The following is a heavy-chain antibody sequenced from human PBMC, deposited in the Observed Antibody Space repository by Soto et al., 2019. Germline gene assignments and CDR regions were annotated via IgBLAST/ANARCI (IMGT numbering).Heavy chain of an antibody. CDR2: IYPGDSDT. CDR3: AXHEPLMDWSPPRDRFDP. CDR1: GYSFTSYW. J-gene: IGHJ5*02. V-gene: IGHV5-51*01. D-gene: IGHD1-1*01. Sequence: PGESLKISCKGSGYSFTSYWIGWVRQVPGKGLEWMGIIYPGDSDTRYSPSFQGHVTISADKSISTAYLQWSSLEASDTAIYYCAXHEPLMDWSPPRDRFDPWGHGTLVTVSS.